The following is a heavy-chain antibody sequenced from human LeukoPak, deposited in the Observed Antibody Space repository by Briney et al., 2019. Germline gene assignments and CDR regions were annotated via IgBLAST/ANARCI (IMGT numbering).Heavy chain of an antibody. J-gene: IGHJ5*02. V-gene: IGHV4-59*08. Sequence: SETLSLTCTVSGGSISSYYWSWIRQPPGKGLEWMGYIYYSGSTNYHPSLKSRVTISVDTSKNQFSLKLSSVTAADTAVYYCARPNYDYVWGSYPDSCWFDPWGQGTLVTVSS. CDR3: ARPNYDYVWGSYPDSCWFDP. D-gene: IGHD3-16*01. CDR1: GGSISSYY. CDR2: IYYSGST.